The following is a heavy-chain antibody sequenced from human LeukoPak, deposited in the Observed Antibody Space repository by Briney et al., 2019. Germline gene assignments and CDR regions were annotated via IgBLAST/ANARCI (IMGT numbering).Heavy chain of an antibody. D-gene: IGHD2-8*01. Sequence: GGSLRLSCAASGFTFSGYGMHWVRQAPGKGLEWVAVIWFDGSNAYYLDSVKGRFTISRDNSKNMVYLQMNSLRVEDTAVYYCAREQWAXDDALDIWGLGTMVTVSS. CDR2: IWFDGSNA. CDR1: GFTFSGYG. J-gene: IGHJ3*02. CDR3: AREQWAXDDALDI. V-gene: IGHV3-33*01.